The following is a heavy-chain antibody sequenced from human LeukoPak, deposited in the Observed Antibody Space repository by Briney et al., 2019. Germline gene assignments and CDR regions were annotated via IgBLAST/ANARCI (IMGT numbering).Heavy chain of an antibody. D-gene: IGHD6-6*01. Sequence: SETLSLTCTVSGGSVSSYYWSWIRQPAGKGLEWIGRIYTSGSTNYNPSLKSRVTMSVDTSKNQFSLKLSSVTAADTAVYYCAREAYSSSSDPLDAFDIWGQGTMVTVSS. V-gene: IGHV4-4*07. CDR2: IYTSGST. J-gene: IGHJ3*02. CDR3: AREAYSSSSDPLDAFDI. CDR1: GGSVSSYY.